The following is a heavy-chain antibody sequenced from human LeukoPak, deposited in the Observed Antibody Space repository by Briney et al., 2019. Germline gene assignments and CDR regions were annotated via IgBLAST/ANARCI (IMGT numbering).Heavy chain of an antibody. J-gene: IGHJ1*01. CDR1: GFTFDDHG. V-gene: IGHV3-20*04. CDR3: ARTDGAL. CDR2: INWNGGST. Sequence: AGSLRLSCVGSGFTFDDHGMRWVRQGSGKGLEWVAGINWNGGSTGYADSVKGRFTISRDNAQNSLYLEMTSLRVDDTALYYCARTDGALWGQGTLVTVSS. D-gene: IGHD5-24*01.